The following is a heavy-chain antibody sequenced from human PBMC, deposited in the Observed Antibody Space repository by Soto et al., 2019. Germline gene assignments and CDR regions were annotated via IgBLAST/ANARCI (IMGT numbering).Heavy chain of an antibody. CDR1: GGSFSGYY. J-gene: IGHJ4*02. V-gene: IGHV4-34*01. D-gene: IGHD1-7*01. Sequence: QVQLQQWGAGLLKPSETLSLTCAVYGGSFSGYYWTWIRQPPGTGLEWIGEINHSGSTNYNPSLQSRAPLSVDTSKHQLSLTLTSATAADTAVHYCARDKTTGLCDYWGQGTLVTVSS. CDR3: ARDKTTGLCDY. CDR2: INHSGST.